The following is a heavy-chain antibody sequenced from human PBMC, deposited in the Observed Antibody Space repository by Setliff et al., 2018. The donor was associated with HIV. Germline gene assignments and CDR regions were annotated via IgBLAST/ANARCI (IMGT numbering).Heavy chain of an antibody. CDR1: GFTFSSYS. J-gene: IGHJ6*02. D-gene: IGHD1-1*01. CDR3: AKDEAGTADFYYYFYGMDV. CDR2: ISRSSSYI. V-gene: IGHV3-21*04. Sequence: GGSLRLSCAASGFTFSSYSMNWVRQAPGKGLEWVSSISRSSSYIYYADSVKGRFSISRDNAKNSLYLQMNRLRAEDTAVYYCAKDEAGTADFYYYFYGMDVWGQGTTVTVSS.